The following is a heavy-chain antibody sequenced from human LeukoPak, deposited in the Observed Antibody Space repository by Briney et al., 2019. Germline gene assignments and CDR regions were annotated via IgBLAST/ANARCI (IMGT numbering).Heavy chain of an antibody. CDR2: ISFDGSQK. Sequence: GGSLRLSCAASGFTFSKYGMHWVRQAPGKGLEWVALISFDGSQKYYADSVKGRFTISRDNSKSTVYLQMNSLRVEDAAVYYCSKDLTSDFGGDLDPWGQGTLVTVSS. CDR1: GFTFSKYG. CDR3: SKDLTSDFGGDLDP. D-gene: IGHD3-10*01. V-gene: IGHV3-30*02. J-gene: IGHJ5*02.